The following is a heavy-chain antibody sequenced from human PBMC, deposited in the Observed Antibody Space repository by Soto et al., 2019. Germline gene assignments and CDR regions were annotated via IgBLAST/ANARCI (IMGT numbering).Heavy chain of an antibody. J-gene: IGHJ5*02. CDR2: IHHSGST. CDR1: GGSITSTCSATNCY. V-gene: IGHV4-39*01. D-gene: IGHD4-17*01. CDR3: ARLETTGTTSWFDA. Sequence: PSETLSLTCTVSGGSITSTCSATNCYWGWIRQPPGKGLVWIGSIHHSGSTYYNPSLKSRVTLSVDTSKNQFSLKLTSVTATDAALYYCARLETTGTTSWFDAWGQGTLVTVSS.